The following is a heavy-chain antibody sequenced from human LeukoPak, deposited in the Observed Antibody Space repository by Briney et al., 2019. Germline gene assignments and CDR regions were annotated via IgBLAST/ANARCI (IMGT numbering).Heavy chain of an antibody. CDR2: IYTSGST. J-gene: IGHJ4*02. D-gene: IGHD3-10*01. V-gene: IGHV4-59*10. Sequence: PSETLSLTCAVYGGSFSGYYWSWIRQPAGKGLEWIGRIYTSGSTNYNPSLKSRVTISVDTSKNQFSLKLSSVTAADTAVYYCARQYSGSYYIDGYFDYWGQGTLVTVSS. CDR3: ARQYSGSYYIDGYFDY. CDR1: GGSFSGYY.